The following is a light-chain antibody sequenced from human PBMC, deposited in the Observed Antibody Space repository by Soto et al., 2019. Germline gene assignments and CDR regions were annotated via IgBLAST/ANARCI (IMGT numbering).Light chain of an antibody. Sequence: QSVLAKPPSGSGTSGQGVAVSCSGRSSNIGSKTVHWYQQLPGTAPKLLIYSNYQRPSGVPDRFSGSKSGTSASLAISGLQSEDEADYYCSAWDASLNGYVFGTGTKVTVL. J-gene: IGLJ1*01. CDR2: SNY. CDR1: SSNIGSKT. CDR3: SAWDASLNGYV. V-gene: IGLV1-44*01.